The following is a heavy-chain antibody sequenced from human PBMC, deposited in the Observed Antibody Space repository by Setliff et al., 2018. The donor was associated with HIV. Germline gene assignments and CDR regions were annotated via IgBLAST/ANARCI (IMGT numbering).Heavy chain of an antibody. V-gene: IGHV4-59*11. CDR1: GGSISSHY. CDR3: AREGTYSGTYWVRRVASFDI. J-gene: IGHJ3*02. Sequence: SETLSLTCTVSGGSISSHYWSRIRQPPGKGLEWIGYIYYSGSTNYNPSLKSRVTISVDTPKNQFSLKLSSVTAADTAVYYCAREGTYSGTYWVRRVASFDIWGQGTMVTVSS. D-gene: IGHD1-26*01. CDR2: IYYSGST.